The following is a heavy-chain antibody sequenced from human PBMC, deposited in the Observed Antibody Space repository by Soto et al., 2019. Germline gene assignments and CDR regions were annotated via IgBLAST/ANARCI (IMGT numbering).Heavy chain of an antibody. CDR3: AKDTERTYYYFDY. Sequence: GGYLRLSCAASGFTFSSYAMRWVRPTPGKGLGWLSAISGGGGSTYYAASVKGRFTISRDNSKNTLYLQMNSLRAEDTAVYYCAKDTERTYYYFDYWGQGTLVTVSS. D-gene: IGHD1-1*01. J-gene: IGHJ4*02. CDR2: ISGGGGST. V-gene: IGHV3-23*01. CDR1: GFTFSSYA.